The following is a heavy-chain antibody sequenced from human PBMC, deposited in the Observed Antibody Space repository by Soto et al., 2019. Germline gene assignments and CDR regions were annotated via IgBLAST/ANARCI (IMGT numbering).Heavy chain of an antibody. CDR1: GYTFTSYY. D-gene: IGHD6-19*01. J-gene: IGHJ4*02. V-gene: IGHV1-46*01. CDR2: INPSGGST. CDR3: ARGWDPSGYGIAVAGGFDD. Sequence: ASVKVSCKASGYTFTSYYMHWVRQAPGQGLEWMGIINPSGGSTSYAQKFQGRVTMTRDTSTSTVYMELSSLRSEDTAVYYCARGWDPSGYGIAVAGGFDDWGQGTLVTVSS.